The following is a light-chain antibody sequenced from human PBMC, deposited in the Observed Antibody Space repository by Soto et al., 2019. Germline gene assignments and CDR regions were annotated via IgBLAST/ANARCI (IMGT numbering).Light chain of an antibody. CDR1: QTISTW. V-gene: IGKV1-5*01. Sequence: DIQMTQSPSTLSGSVGDRVTITCRASQTISTWLAWYQQKPGKAPKLLIYGASSLESGVPSRFSGSGSGTEFSLTISSLQPDDFATYYCHQYNSYSPTFGQGTKVDIK. CDR2: GAS. CDR3: HQYNSYSPT. J-gene: IGKJ1*01.